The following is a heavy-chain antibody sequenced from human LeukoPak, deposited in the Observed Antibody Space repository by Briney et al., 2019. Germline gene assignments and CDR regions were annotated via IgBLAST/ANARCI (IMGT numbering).Heavy chain of an antibody. CDR2: IIPIFGTA. D-gene: IGHD4-23*01. V-gene: IGHV1-69*05. CDR1: GYTFTSYA. Sequence: SVKVSCKASGYTFTSYAISWVRQAPGQGLECMGRIIPIFGTANYAQKFQGRVTITTDESTSTAYMELSSLRSEDTAVYYCASFFFGKTVDYPLYYYYYMDVWGKGTTVTVSS. J-gene: IGHJ6*03. CDR3: ASFFFGKTVDYPLYYYYYMDV.